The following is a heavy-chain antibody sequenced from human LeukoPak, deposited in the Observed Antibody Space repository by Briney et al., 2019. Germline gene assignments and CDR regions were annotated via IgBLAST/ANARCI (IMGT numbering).Heavy chain of an antibody. CDR3: ARGSSNVAARNNWFDP. V-gene: IGHV3-20*04. Sequence: GGSLRLSCAASGFTFDDYGMSWVRQAPGKGLEWVSGINWNGGSTRYADSVKGRFTISRDNSKNSLYLQMNSLRAEDTAVYFCARGSSNVAARNNWFDPWGQGTLVTVSS. J-gene: IGHJ5*02. CDR1: GFTFDDYG. D-gene: IGHD6-6*01. CDR2: INWNGGST.